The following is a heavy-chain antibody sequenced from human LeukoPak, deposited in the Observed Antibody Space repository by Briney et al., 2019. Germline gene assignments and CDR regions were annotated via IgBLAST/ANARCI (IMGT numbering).Heavy chain of an antibody. D-gene: IGHD6-6*01. V-gene: IGHV4-61*02. J-gene: IGHJ6*02. Sequence: PSETLSLTCTVSGGSISSGSYYWSWIRQPAGKGLEWIGRIYTSGSTNYNPSLKSRVTISVDTSKDQFSLKLSSVTAADTAVYYCAREGIAARLNYYGMDVWGQGTTVTVSS. CDR2: IYTSGST. CDR3: AREGIAARLNYYGMDV. CDR1: GGSISSGSYY.